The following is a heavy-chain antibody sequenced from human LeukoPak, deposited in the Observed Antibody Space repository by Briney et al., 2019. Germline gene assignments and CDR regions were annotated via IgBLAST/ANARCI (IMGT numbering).Heavy chain of an antibody. CDR3: ARVRDYDFWSGYPNWFDP. CDR1: GGSISSYY. CDR2: ICYSGST. V-gene: IGHV4-59*01. J-gene: IGHJ5*02. D-gene: IGHD3-3*01. Sequence: SETLSLTCTVSGGSISSYYWSWIRQPPGKGLEWIGYICYSGSTNYNPSLKSRVTISVDTSKNQFSLKLSSVTAADTAVYYCARVRDYDFWSGYPNWFDPWGQETLVTVSS.